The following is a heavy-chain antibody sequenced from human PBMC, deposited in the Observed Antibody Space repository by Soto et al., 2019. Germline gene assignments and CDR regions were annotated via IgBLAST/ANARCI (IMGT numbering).Heavy chain of an antibody. Sequence: QVQPQESGPGLVKPSETLSLTCTVSDGSISSYYWSWIRQPPGKGLEWIGYIYYSGSTDHNPSLKSRVTITVDTSKNQFSLKLSSVTAADTAVYFCARHWDGSGTHYPFDSWGQGTLVTVSS. J-gene: IGHJ4*02. CDR3: ARHWDGSGTHYPFDS. V-gene: IGHV4-59*08. D-gene: IGHD3-10*01. CDR2: IYYSGST. CDR1: DGSISSYY.